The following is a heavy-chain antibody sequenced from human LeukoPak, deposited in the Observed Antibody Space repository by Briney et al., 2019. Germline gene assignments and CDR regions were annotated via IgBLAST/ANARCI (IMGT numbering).Heavy chain of an antibody. CDR2: IYYSGSA. D-gene: IGHD4-11*01. CDR1: GGSISSSSYY. Sequence: SETLSLSCTVSGGSISSSSYYWGWIRQPPGKGLEWIGSIYYSGSAYYNPSLKSRVTISVDTSKNQFSLKLSSVTAADTAVYYCASKTYSIGYYYYYGMDVWGQGTTVTVSS. CDR3: ASKTYSIGYYYYYGMDV. J-gene: IGHJ6*02. V-gene: IGHV4-39*01.